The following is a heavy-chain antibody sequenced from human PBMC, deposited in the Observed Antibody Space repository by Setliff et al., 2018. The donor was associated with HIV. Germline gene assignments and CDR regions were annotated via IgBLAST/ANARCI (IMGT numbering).Heavy chain of an antibody. V-gene: IGHV1-2*06. CDR2: INPNSGGT. CDR1: GYTFTGYY. D-gene: IGHD1-26*01. Sequence: ASVKVSCKASGYTFTGYYMHWVRQAPGQGLEWMGRINPNSGGTNYAQKCQGRVTMTRDTSISKAYMELSRLRSDDTAVYYCARGTRVGANDAFDIWGQGTMVTVSS. CDR3: ARGTRVGANDAFDI. J-gene: IGHJ3*02.